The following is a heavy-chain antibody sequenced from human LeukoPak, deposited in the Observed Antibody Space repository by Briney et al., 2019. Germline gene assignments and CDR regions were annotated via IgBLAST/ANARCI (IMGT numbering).Heavy chain of an antibody. V-gene: IGHV4-31*03. D-gene: IGHD6-6*01. CDR2: IYHSGSA. J-gene: IGHJ4*02. Sequence: SETLSLTCTVSGGSITSGGYYWTWIRQHPGKGPEWIGYIYHSGSAYYNPSLKSRVTISVDTSKNQFSLKLTSVTAADTAVYFCARAEGLSTSSSYFFDYWGQGVLVNVSS. CDR3: ARAEGLSTSSSYFFDY. CDR1: GGSITSGGYY.